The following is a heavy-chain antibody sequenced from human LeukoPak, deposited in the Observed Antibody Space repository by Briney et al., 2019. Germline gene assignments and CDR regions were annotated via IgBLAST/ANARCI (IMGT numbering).Heavy chain of an antibody. CDR2: IKHDGSEK. CDR1: GVTFNSFS. CDR3: ARHNYYHFDY. V-gene: IGHV3-7*01. Sequence: GGSLRLSCSASGVTFNSFSMTWVRQAPGKGLEWVANIKHDGSEKYYADSVRGRVTISRDNTKNSVYLQMNTLRAEDTAVYFCARHNYYHFDYWGQGTRVTASS. D-gene: IGHD1-1*01. J-gene: IGHJ4*02.